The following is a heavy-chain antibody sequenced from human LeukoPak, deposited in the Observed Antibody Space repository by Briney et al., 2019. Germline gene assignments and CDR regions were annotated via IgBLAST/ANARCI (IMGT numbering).Heavy chain of an antibody. CDR1: GYTFTSYA. Sequence: ASVKVSCKASGYTFTSYAMHWVRQAPGQRLEWMGWINAGNGNTKYSQKFQGRVTITRDTSASTAYMELSSLRSEDTAVYYCARDRAIFGVADDAFDIWGQGTMVTVSS. D-gene: IGHD3-3*01. CDR2: INAGNGNT. J-gene: IGHJ3*02. CDR3: ARDRAIFGVADDAFDI. V-gene: IGHV1-3*01.